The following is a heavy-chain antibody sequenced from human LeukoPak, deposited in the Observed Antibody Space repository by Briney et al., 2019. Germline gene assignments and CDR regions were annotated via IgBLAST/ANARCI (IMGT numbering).Heavy chain of an antibody. Sequence: GSLRLSCAASGFTFSSYGVHWVRQAPGKGLEWVAVISYDGSNKYYAGSVKGRFTISRDNSKNTLYLQMNSLRAEDTAVYYCAKDPRPTYSGMDVWGQGTTVTVSS. CDR3: AKDPRPTYSGMDV. D-gene: IGHD2-21*01. CDR2: ISYDGSNK. J-gene: IGHJ6*02. V-gene: IGHV3-30*18. CDR1: GFTFSSYG.